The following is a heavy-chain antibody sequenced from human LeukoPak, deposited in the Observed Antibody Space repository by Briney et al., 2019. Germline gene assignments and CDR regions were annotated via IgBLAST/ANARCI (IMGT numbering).Heavy chain of an antibody. CDR2: IYYSGST. J-gene: IGHJ6*03. V-gene: IGHV4-39*01. CDR3: ARQGYDFWSGYPGHYYYYMDV. CDR1: GGSISSSSYY. D-gene: IGHD3-3*01. Sequence: SETLSLTCTVSGGSISSSSYYWGWIRQPPGKGLEWIVSIYYSGSTYYNPALKSRVTISVDTSKNQFSLKLSSVTAADTAVYYCARQGYDFWSGYPGHYYYYMDVWGNETTVTVSS.